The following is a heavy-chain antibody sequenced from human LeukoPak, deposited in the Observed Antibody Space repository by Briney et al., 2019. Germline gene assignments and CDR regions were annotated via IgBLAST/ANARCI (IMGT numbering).Heavy chain of an antibody. CDR2: RRNKANSYTT. CDR1: GFTFSDHY. J-gene: IGHJ4*02. Sequence: GGSLRLSCAASGFTFSDHYMDWVRQAPGKGLEWVGGRRNKANSYTTEYDESVEGRFTISRDDSKHSLYLQMNSLKAEDTAVYYCAGEAGSYGPVVYWGQGTLVTVPS. V-gene: IGHV3-72*01. CDR3: AGEAGSYGPVVY. D-gene: IGHD3-16*01.